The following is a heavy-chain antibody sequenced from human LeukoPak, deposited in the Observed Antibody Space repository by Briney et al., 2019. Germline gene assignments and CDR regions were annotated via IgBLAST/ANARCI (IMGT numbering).Heavy chain of an antibody. CDR1: GGSISSYY. Sequence: PSETLSLTCTVSGGSISSYYWSWIRQPPGKGLEWIGYIYYSGSTNYNPSLKSRVTISVDTSKNQFSLKLSSVTAADTAVYYCARVSSSSLEYYFDYWDQGTLVTVSS. D-gene: IGHD6-13*01. J-gene: IGHJ4*02. CDR2: IYYSGST. V-gene: IGHV4-59*01. CDR3: ARVSSSSLEYYFDY.